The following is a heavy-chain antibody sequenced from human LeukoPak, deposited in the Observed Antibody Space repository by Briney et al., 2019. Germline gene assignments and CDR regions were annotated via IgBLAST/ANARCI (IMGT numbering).Heavy chain of an antibody. CDR2: IRSSSSYT. J-gene: IGHJ4*02. V-gene: IGHV3-11*06. CDR3: ARGYYDNSGYYFPFDF. CDR1: GFTFSEYY. D-gene: IGHD3-22*01. Sequence: GGSLRLSCAASGFTFSEYYMGWIRQAPGKGLEWVSYIRSSSSYTNYADSVKGRFTISRDNAKNSLYLQMNSLRAEDTAVYYCARGYYDNSGYYFPFDFWGQGTLVTVSS.